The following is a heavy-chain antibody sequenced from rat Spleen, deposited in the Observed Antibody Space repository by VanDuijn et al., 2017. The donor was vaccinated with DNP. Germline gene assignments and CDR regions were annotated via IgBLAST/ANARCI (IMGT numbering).Heavy chain of an antibody. CDR3: TTEGVAY. J-gene: IGHJ3*01. Sequence: EVKLVESGGGLVQPGRSLKLSCAASGFNFNDYWMAWVRQAPKKGLEWVATIDTSGSRTYYPDSVKGRFTISRDNAKSSLYLQMDSLRSEDTATYYCTTEGVAYWGQGTLVTVSS. CDR1: GFNFNDYW. CDR2: IDTSGSRT. V-gene: IGHV5-20*01.